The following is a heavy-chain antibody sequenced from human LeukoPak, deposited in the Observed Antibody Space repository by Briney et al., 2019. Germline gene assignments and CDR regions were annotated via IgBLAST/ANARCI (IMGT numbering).Heavy chain of an antibody. J-gene: IGHJ4*02. Sequence: GGSLRVSCAASGFTFSSYAMSWVRQAPGNGLEWVSAISGSGGSTYYADSVKGRFTISRDNSKNTLYLQMNSLRAEDTAVYYCAKAYPLYYYDSSGYYYTTFDYWGQGTLVTVSS. D-gene: IGHD3-22*01. CDR1: GFTFSSYA. CDR2: ISGSGGST. V-gene: IGHV3-23*01. CDR3: AKAYPLYYYDSSGYYYTTFDY.